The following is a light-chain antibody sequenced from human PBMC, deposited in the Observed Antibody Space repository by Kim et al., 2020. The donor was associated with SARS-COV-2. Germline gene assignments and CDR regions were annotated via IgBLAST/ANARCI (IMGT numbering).Light chain of an antibody. Sequence: GRSITISCTGTSSDVGGYNYVSCYQQHPGKAPKLMIYDVSNRPSGVSNRFSGSKSGNTASLTISGLQAEDEADYYCSSYTSSSTRVFGGGTQLTVL. CDR2: DVS. CDR3: SSYTSSSTRV. V-gene: IGLV2-14*03. J-gene: IGLJ3*02. CDR1: SSDVGGYNY.